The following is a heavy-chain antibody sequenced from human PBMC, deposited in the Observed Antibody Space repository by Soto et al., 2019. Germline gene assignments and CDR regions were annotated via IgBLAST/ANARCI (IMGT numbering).Heavy chain of an antibody. V-gene: IGHV4-59*01. D-gene: IGHD3-3*01. CDR3: ARDRSAPLGPEWYYNYGMDV. CDR2: IYYSGVTSGIT. J-gene: IGHJ6*02. Sequence: QVQLQESGPGLVKPSETLPLTCTVSGGFISGNYWTWVRQPPGKGLEWIGNIYYSGVTSGITNYNPSLESRVTISVDTSKNQFSLKLTSVTAADTAIYYCARDRSAPLGPEWYYNYGMDVWGQGTTVTVSS. CDR1: GGFISGNY.